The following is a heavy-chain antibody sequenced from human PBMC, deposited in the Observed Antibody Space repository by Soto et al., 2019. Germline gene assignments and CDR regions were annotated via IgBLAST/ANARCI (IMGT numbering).Heavy chain of an antibody. J-gene: IGHJ6*03. D-gene: IGHD5-12*01. CDR2: INPSGGST. V-gene: IGHV1-46*03. Sequence: QVQLVQSGAEVKKPGASVKVSCKASGYTFTSYYMHWVRQAPGQGLEWMGIINPSGGSTSYAQKLQGRVTMTRDTSTSTVYMELSSLRSEDTAVYYCARGHPTISYYYYMDVWGKGTTVTVSS. CDR3: ARGHPTISYYYYMDV. CDR1: GYTFTSYY.